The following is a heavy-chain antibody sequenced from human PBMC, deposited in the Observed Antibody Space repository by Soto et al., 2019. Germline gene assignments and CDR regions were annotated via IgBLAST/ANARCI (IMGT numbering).Heavy chain of an antibody. J-gene: IGHJ6*02. CDR1: GSILAAYY. Sequence: QVKLVQSGAEVKRPGASVKVSCKASGSILAAYYVHWVRQAPGQGLEWMGWINANTGGTLYAQNLQGRVTMTRDTSIGTAYLDLSRLRSDDTAVYYCARGNSGMDVWGQGTTVTVSS. CDR3: ARGNSGMDV. V-gene: IGHV1-2*02. CDR2: INANTGGT.